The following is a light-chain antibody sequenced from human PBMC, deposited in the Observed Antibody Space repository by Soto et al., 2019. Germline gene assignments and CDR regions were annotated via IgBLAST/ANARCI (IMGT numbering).Light chain of an antibody. CDR2: DVS. J-gene: IGLJ1*01. Sequence: QSALTQPASVSASPGQSSTISCTGTSSDVGGYNYVSWYQHHPGKAPKLMIYDVSNRPSGVSNRFSGSKSGNTASLTISGLQAEDEADYYCRSYASSSTYVFGTGTKLTVL. V-gene: IGLV2-14*03. CDR3: RSYASSSTYV. CDR1: SSDVGGYNY.